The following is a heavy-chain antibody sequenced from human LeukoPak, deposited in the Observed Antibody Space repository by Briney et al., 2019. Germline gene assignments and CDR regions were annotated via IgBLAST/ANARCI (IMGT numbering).Heavy chain of an antibody. CDR1: GYTCTGYY. J-gene: IGHJ3*02. CDR2: INPNSGGT. Sequence: GASVKVSCKASGYTCTGYYMHWVRQAPGQGLEWMGRINPNSGGTNYAQKFQGRVTMTRNTSISTAYMKLSRLRSDDTAVYYCHYYDSSGYYDAFDIWGQGTMVTVSS. V-gene: IGHV1-2*06. CDR3: HYYDSSGYYDAFDI. D-gene: IGHD3-22*01.